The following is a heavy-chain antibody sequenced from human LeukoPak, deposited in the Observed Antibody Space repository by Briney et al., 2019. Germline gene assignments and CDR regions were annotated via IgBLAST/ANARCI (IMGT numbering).Heavy chain of an antibody. J-gene: IGHJ6*02. V-gene: IGHV3-21*01. CDR2: ISSSSSYI. D-gene: IGHD3-3*01. CDR3: ARDRINYDFWSGNNYYYGMDV. Sequence: GGSLRLSCAASGFTFSSYSMNWVRQAPGKGLEWVSSISSSSSYIYYADSVKGRFTISRDNAKNSLYLQMNSLRAEDTAVYYCARDRINYDFWSGNNYYYGMDVWGQGTTVTVSS. CDR1: GFTFSSYS.